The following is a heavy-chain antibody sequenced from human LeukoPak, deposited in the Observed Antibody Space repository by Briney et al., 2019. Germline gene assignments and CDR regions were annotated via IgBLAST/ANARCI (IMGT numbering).Heavy chain of an antibody. Sequence: GASVKVSVKASGYTFTSSDINWVRQATGQGLEWMGWMNPNSGNTGYAQKFQGRVTMTRNTSISTAYMELSSLRSEDTAVYYCARDINGYTYGLSYWYFDLWGRGTLVTVSS. CDR3: ARDINGYTYGLSYWYFDL. J-gene: IGHJ2*01. V-gene: IGHV1-8*01. D-gene: IGHD5-18*01. CDR2: MNPNSGNT. CDR1: GYTFTSSD.